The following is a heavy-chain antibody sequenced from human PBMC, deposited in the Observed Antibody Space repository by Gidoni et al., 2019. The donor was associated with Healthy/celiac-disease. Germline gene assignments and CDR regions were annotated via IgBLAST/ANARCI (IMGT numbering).Heavy chain of an antibody. CDR2: IKQDGSEK. V-gene: IGHV3-7*05. CDR3: ARESQWLVSYYFDY. Sequence: EVQLVESGGGLVQPGGSLRISSAASGFTFSSYWMSWVRQAPGKGLGWVANIKQDGSEKYYVDSVKGRFTISRDNAKNSLYLQMNSLRAEDTAVYYCARESQWLVSYYFDYWGQGTLVTVSS. CDR1: GFTFSSYW. D-gene: IGHD6-19*01. J-gene: IGHJ4*02.